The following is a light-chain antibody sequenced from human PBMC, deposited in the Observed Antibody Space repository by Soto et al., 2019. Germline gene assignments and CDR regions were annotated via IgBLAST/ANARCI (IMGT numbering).Light chain of an antibody. CDR3: QQSYSTPQT. CDR2: AAS. Sequence: DIPMTQSPSSLSASVGDRVTITCRASQSISSNLNWYQQKPGKVPKLLIYAASSLQSGVPSRFSGSGSGTDFTLTISSLQPEDFATYYCQQSYSTPQTFGQGTKVEIK. J-gene: IGKJ1*01. CDR1: QSISSN. V-gene: IGKV1-39*01.